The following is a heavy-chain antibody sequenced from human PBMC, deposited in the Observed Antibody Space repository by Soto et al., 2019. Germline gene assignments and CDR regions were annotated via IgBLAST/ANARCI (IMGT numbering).Heavy chain of an antibody. CDR2: ISAYNGNT. D-gene: IGHD3-10*01. CDR1: GYTFTSYG. J-gene: IGHJ6*02. V-gene: IGHV1-18*01. Sequence: ASVKVSCKASGYTFTSYGISWVRQAPGQGLEWMGWISAYNGNTNYAQKLQGRVTMTTDTSTSTAYMELGSLRSDDTAVYYCASTSGEEKRLLWFGELLYGGMDVWGQGTTVTVSS. CDR3: ASTSGEEKRLLWFGELLYGGMDV.